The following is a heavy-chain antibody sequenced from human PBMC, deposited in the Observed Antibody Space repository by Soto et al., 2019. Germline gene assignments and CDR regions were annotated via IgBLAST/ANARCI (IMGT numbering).Heavy chain of an antibody. CDR3: ARGGGYSYVGYGMDV. Sequence: QVQLQESGPGLVKPSQTLSLTCTVSGGSISSGGYYWSRIRQHPGKGLEWIGYIYYSGSTYYNPSLKSRVTISVDTSKNQFSLKLSSVTAADTAVYYCARGGGYSYVGYGMDVWGQGTTVTVSS. CDR1: GGSISSGGYY. D-gene: IGHD5-18*01. CDR2: IYYSGST. J-gene: IGHJ6*02. V-gene: IGHV4-31*03.